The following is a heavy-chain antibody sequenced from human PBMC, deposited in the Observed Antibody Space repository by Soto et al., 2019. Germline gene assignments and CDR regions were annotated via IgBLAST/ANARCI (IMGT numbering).Heavy chain of an antibody. Sequence: QVHLQESGPGLVKPSATMSLNCSVSVGPINSGNYYWSWIRQHPGKGLVWIGYIYYSGSTYYNPSLKRRVTSSVETSKNQFSRKVKSVTDAEAAMYYCATEDGRGEGCRAVDSWGQGTLVTVSP. J-gene: IGHJ4*02. CDR2: IYYSGST. D-gene: IGHD3-10*01. CDR1: VGPINSGNYY. V-gene: IGHV4-31*03. CDR3: ATEDGRGEGCRAVDS.